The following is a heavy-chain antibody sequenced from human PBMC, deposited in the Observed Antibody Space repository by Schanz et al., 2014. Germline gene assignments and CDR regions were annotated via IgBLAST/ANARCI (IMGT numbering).Heavy chain of an antibody. V-gene: IGHV3-11*06. Sequence: QVHLLESGGGLVEPGGSLRLSCAASGFSFSDYYMSWIRQAPGKGLEWISFINTGSNYINYADSVKGRFTISRDSSKNTLFLQMNSLRTEDTAVYYCARLDPYCRSGACSRAFDVWGQGTLVTVSS. D-gene: IGHD2-21*02. CDR3: ARLDPYCRSGACSRAFDV. CDR2: INTGSNYI. J-gene: IGHJ4*02. CDR1: GFSFSDYY.